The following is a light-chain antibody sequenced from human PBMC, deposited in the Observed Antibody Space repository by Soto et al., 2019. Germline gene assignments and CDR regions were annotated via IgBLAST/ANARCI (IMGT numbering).Light chain of an antibody. CDR2: GAS. CDR1: QSLTTRY. J-gene: IGKJ5*01. Sequence: EIVLTQSQGTLSLFPGERATLSCRARQSLTTRYLAWYQQKPGQAPRHLIYGASSWSTGIPDRFSGSGSGTDFTLTISRLVPEDFAVYYCQQYGTSPTFGQGTRLEIK. V-gene: IGKV3-20*01. CDR3: QQYGTSPT.